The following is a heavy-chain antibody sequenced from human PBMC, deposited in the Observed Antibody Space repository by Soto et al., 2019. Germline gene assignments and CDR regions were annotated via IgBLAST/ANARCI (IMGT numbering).Heavy chain of an antibody. CDR1: GGSFSGYY. J-gene: IGHJ4*02. Sequence: PSETLSLTCAVYGGSFSGYYWSWIRQPPGKGLEWIGEINHSGSTNYNPSLKSRVTISVDTSKNQFSLKLSSVTAADTAVYYCASFTIFGVAPWGQGTLVTVSS. D-gene: IGHD3-3*01. V-gene: IGHV4-34*01. CDR3: ASFTIFGVAP. CDR2: INHSGST.